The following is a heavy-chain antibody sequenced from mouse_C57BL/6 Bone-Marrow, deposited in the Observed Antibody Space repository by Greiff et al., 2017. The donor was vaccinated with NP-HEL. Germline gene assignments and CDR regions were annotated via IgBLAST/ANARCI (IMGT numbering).Heavy chain of an antibody. CDR3: AREGAYYYGLYYFDY. CDR1: GYTFTGYW. D-gene: IGHD1-1*01. J-gene: IGHJ2*01. V-gene: IGHV1-9*01. Sequence: VQLQQSGAELMKPGASVKLSCKATGYTFTGYWIEWVKQRPGHGLEWIGEILPGSGSTNYDEKFKGKATFTADTSSNTAYMQLSSLTTEDSAIYYCAREGAYYYGLYYFDYWGQGTTLTVSS. CDR2: ILPGSGST.